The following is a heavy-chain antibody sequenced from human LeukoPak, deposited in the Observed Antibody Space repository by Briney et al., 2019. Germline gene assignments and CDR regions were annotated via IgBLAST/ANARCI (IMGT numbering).Heavy chain of an antibody. V-gene: IGHV3-48*04. CDR3: ASEGAPPDYFDY. Sequence: AGGSLRLSCAASRFTFNIFGMHWVRQAPGKGLEWVSYISSSGSTIYYADSVKGRFTISRDNAKNSLYLQMNSLRAEDTAVYYCASEGAPPDYFDYWGQGTLVTVSS. CDR2: ISSSGSTI. J-gene: IGHJ4*02. CDR1: RFTFNIFG.